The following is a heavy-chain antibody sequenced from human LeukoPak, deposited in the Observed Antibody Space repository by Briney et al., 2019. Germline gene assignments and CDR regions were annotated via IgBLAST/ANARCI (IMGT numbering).Heavy chain of an antibody. CDR2: IRTKPNSYAT. CDR3: PRFADNSVY. CDR1: GFTFSGST. J-gene: IGHJ4*02. V-gene: IGHV3-73*01. D-gene: IGHD1-1*01. Sequence: GGSLRLSCAASGFTFSGSTVHWVRQASGKGPEWVGRIRTKPNSYATAYAASVEGRFTISRDDSKNTAYLQMNSLKTEDTAMYYCPRFADNSVYWGLGTLVTVSS.